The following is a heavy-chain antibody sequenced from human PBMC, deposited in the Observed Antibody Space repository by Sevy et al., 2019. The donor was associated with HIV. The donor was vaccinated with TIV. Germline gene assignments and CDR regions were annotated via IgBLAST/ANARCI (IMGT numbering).Heavy chain of an antibody. D-gene: IGHD3-16*01. J-gene: IGHJ5*02. CDR1: GGSITSVNW. V-gene: IGHV4-4*02. Sequence: LSLTCAVSGGSITSVNWWHWVRQPPGKGLEWIGEIYHSGSTNYNPSLKSRVTISVDNSKNQFSLNLYSVTAADTAVYYCARGGETPRGFDPWGQGSLVTVSS. CDR3: ARGGETPRGFDP. CDR2: IYHSGST.